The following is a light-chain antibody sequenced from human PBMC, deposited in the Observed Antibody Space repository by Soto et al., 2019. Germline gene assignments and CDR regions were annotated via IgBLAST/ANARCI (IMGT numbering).Light chain of an antibody. CDR3: AAWDDNLKGPV. CDR2: SDY. V-gene: IGLV1-44*01. Sequence: QSVLTQPPSASGTPGRRVTISCSGSSPNIAINTVSWYQQLPGTAPKLLIYSDYQRPSGAPDRFSASKSGTSASLAITGLQSEDEADYYCAAWDDNLKGPVFGGGTKLTVL. CDR1: SPNIAINT. J-gene: IGLJ2*01.